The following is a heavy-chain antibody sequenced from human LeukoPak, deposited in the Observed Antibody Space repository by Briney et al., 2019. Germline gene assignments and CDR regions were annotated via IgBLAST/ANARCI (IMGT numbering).Heavy chain of an antibody. D-gene: IGHD2-2*03. J-gene: IGHJ3*01. CDR1: GFTFSSYG. V-gene: IGHV3-30*03. CDR3: ATEMDSDAFDL. Sequence: GGSLRLSCAASGFTFSSYGMHWVRQAPGKGLEWVAVISHDGSNEFHADSVKVRFTISRDNSKNTLYLQMNSLRAEDTAVYYCATEMDSDAFDLWGRGTMVTVSS. CDR2: ISHDGSNE.